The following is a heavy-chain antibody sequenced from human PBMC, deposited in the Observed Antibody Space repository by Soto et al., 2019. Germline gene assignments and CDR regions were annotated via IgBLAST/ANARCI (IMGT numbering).Heavy chain of an antibody. CDR2: IIPFFGTP. V-gene: IGHV1-69*01. Sequence: QVHLVQSGAEVKKSGSSVRVSCTASGGTFTNDAISWVRQAPGQGLEWLGRIIPFFGTPDYSQSFQGRLTNPAEGSTGPAHMDPASLRSCDTGVYYWAREVVTETTLGYFGLWGQGTLVTVSS. CDR1: GGTFTNDA. CDR3: AREVVTETTLGYFGL. J-gene: IGHJ4*02. D-gene: IGHD2-21*02.